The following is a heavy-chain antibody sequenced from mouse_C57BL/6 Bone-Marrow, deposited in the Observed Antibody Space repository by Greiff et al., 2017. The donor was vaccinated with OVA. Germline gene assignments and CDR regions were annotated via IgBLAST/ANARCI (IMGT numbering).Heavy chain of an antibody. J-gene: IGHJ4*01. V-gene: IGHV1-15*01. CDR3: MFYSPYAMDY. D-gene: IGHD2-12*01. CDR2: IDPETGGT. Sequence: QVQLQQSGAELVRPGASVTLSCKASGYTFTDYEMHWVKQTPVHGLEWIGAIDPETGGTAYNQKFKGKAILTADKSSSTAYMELRSLTSEDSAVYYCMFYSPYAMDYWGQGTSVTVSS. CDR1: GYTFTDYE.